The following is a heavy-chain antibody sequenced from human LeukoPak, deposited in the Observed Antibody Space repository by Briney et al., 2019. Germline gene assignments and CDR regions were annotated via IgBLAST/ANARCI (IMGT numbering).Heavy chain of an antibody. CDR3: ARTARYYGSGSYYNRGPQPYPMDV. CDR1: GGTFSSYA. V-gene: IGHV1-69*13. J-gene: IGHJ6*04. Sequence: SVKVSCKASGGTFSSYAISWVRQAPGQGLEWMGGIIPIFGTANYAQKFQGRVTITADESTSTAYMELSSLRSEDTAVYYCARTARYYGSGSYYNRGPQPYPMDVWGKGTTVTVSS. D-gene: IGHD3-10*01. CDR2: IIPIFGTA.